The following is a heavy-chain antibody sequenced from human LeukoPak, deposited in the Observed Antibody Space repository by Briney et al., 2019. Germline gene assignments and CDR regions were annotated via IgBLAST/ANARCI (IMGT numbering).Heavy chain of an antibody. V-gene: IGHV4-59*01. CDR1: GGSINTYY. CDR3: ARVAAAKPYHAAFDI. CDR2: IYSSGSA. D-gene: IGHD6-25*01. Sequence: SETLSLTCTVSGGSINTYYWNWIRQPPGGGLKGLGDIYSSGSANYNPSPTSRGTISLDTSKSQCSLSLSSVTAPHTPVYYCARVAAAKPYHAAFDIWGQGTMVTVSS. J-gene: IGHJ3*02.